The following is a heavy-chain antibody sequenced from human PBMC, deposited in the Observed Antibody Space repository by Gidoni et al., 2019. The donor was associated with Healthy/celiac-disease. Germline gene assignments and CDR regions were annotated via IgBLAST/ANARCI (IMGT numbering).Heavy chain of an antibody. V-gene: IGHV4-31*03. CDR1: GCSISSGGYY. CDR3: ARGEGRGWFDP. D-gene: IGHD1-26*01. CDR2: IYYSGST. J-gene: IGHJ5*02. Sequence: QVQLQESGPGLVKPSPTLSLTCTVSGCSISSGGYYWSLIRQPPGKGLEWIGYIYYSGSTYYNPSLKSRVTISVDTSKNQFSLKLSSVTAADTAVYYCARGEGRGWFDPWGQGTLVTVSS.